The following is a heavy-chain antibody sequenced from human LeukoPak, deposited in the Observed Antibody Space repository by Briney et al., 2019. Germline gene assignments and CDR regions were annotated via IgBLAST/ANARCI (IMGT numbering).Heavy chain of an antibody. Sequence: ASVKVSCKASGYTFTSYDINWVRPATGQGLEGMGWMNPNSGNTGYAQKFQGRVTMTSNTSISTVYMELNSLRSEDTAVYYCAREIGPRQLHLWGSAFDYWGQGTLVTVSS. CDR3: AREIGPRQLHLWGSAFDY. CDR1: GYTFTSYD. J-gene: IGHJ4*02. CDR2: MNPNSGNT. V-gene: IGHV1-8*01. D-gene: IGHD5-18*01.